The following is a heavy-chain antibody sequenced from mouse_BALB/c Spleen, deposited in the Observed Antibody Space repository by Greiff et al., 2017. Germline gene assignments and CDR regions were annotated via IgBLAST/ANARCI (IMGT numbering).Heavy chain of an antibody. CDR1: GYTFTSYW. J-gene: IGHJ4*01. Sequence: QVQLQQPGADLVKPGASVKLSCKASGYTFTSYWMHWVKQRPGQGLEWIGEINPSNGRTNYNEKFKSKATLTVDKSSSTAYMQLSSLTSEDSAVYYCAPRQLGLPPYAMDYWGQGTSVTVSS. D-gene: IGHD3-2*01. CDR2: INPSNGRT. V-gene: IGHV1S81*02. CDR3: APRQLGLPPYAMDY.